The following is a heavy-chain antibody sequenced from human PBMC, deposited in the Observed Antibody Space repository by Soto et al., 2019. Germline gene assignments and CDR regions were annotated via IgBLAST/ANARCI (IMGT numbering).Heavy chain of an antibody. J-gene: IGHJ4*02. CDR2: IWYDGTNK. CDR3: ARDLMVRGIMRYYFDY. V-gene: IGHV3-33*01. CDR1: GFTFSNYG. Sequence: QVQLVESGGGVVQPGRSLRLSCAASGFTFSNYGVHWVRQAPGKGLEWVAVIWYDGTNKYYADSVKGRFTISRDNSKNTLYLQMSSLRAEDTAVYYCARDLMVRGIMRYYFDYWGQGTLVTVSS. D-gene: IGHD3-10*01.